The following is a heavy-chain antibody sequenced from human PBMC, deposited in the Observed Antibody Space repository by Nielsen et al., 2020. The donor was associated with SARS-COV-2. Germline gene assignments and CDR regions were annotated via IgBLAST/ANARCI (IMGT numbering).Heavy chain of an antibody. CDR2: ISWNSGSI. CDR1: GFTFDDYA. D-gene: IGHD5-12*01. CDR3: AKDLGGGGYDSC. J-gene: IGHJ4*02. V-gene: IGHV3-9*01. Sequence: GGSLRLSCAASGFTFDDYAMHWVRQAPGKGLEWVSGISWNSGSIGYADSVKGRFTISRDNAKNSLYLQMNSLRAEDTALYYCAKDLGGGGYDSCWGQGTLVTVSS.